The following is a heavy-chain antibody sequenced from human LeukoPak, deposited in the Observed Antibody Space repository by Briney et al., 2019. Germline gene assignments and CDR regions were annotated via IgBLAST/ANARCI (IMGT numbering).Heavy chain of an antibody. CDR2: INPNSGDT. V-gene: IGHV1-2*04. D-gene: IGHD2-21*02. Sequence: ATVKDSCKASGYIFTGYFMHWIRQAPGQGLEWMGWINPNSGDTNYAQKFQGSVTMTTDTSITTAYMEVNRLTSDDMAVYYCTRGPSCGGDCLDAFDIWGQGTMIAVSS. J-gene: IGHJ3*02. CDR1: GYIFTGYF. CDR3: TRGPSCGGDCLDAFDI.